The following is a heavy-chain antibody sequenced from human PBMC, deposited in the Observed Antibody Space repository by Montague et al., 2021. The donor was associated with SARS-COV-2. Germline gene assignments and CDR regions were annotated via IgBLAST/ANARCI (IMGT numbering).Heavy chain of an antibody. CDR1: GFTVSSNY. CDR3: ARVVTYAFDV. Sequence: SLRLSCAASGFTVSSNYMSWVRQAPGKGLEWVPVIYSDVSTYYADSVKGRFTISRDNSKNTLYLQMNSLRAEDTAVYYCARVVTYAFDVWGQGTMVTVSS. CDR2: IYSDVST. V-gene: IGHV3-66*01. J-gene: IGHJ3*01. D-gene: IGHD4-11*01.